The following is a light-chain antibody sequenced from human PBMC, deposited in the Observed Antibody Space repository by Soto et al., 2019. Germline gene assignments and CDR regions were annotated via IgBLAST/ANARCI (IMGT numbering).Light chain of an antibody. CDR2: GAS. V-gene: IGKV3-15*01. Sequence: EIVMTQSPATLSVSPGERATLSCRASQSVSSNLAWYQQKPGQAPRLLIYGASTRATGIPARFSGSGSGTEFTLTISSLQSEVFAVDYCQHYNTCPLTFGGGTKVDIK. CDR3: QHYNTCPLT. CDR1: QSVSSN. J-gene: IGKJ4*01.